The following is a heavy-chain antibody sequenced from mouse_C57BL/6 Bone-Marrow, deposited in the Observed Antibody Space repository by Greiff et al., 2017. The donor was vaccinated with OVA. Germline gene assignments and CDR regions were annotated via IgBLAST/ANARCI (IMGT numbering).Heavy chain of an antibody. CDR1: GYTFTEYT. CDR2: FYPGSGNT. Sequence: QVQLQQSGAELVKPGASVKLSCKASGYTFTEYTIHWVKQRSGQGLEWIGWFYPGSGNTYYNEKFKGKATLTADKSSSTAYMELRSLTSEDSAVYFCARGGYYDYDVGFAYWGQGTLVTVSA. J-gene: IGHJ3*01. CDR3: ARGGYYDYDVGFAY. V-gene: IGHV1-62-2*01. D-gene: IGHD2-4*01.